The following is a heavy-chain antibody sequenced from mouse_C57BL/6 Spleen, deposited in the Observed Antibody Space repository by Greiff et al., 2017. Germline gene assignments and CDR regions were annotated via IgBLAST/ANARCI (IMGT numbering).Heavy chain of an antibody. J-gene: IGHJ1*03. D-gene: IGHD2-4*01. Sequence: EVKLMESGPELVKPGASVKMSCKASGYTFTDYNMHWVKQSHGKSLEWIGYINPNNGGTSYNQKFKGKATLTVNKSSSTAYMELRSLTSEDSAVYYCARRRKIYHDEGYFDVWGTGTTVTVSS. CDR2: INPNNGGT. V-gene: IGHV1-22*01. CDR3: ARRRKIYHDEGYFDV. CDR1: GYTFTDYN.